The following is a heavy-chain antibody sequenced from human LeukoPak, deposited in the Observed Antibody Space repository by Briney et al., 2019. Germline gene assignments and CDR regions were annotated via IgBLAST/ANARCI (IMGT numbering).Heavy chain of an antibody. Sequence: SETLSLTCAVYGGSFSGYYWSWIRQPPGKGLEWIGEINHSGSTNYNPSLKSRVTISVDTSKNQFSLKLSSVTAADTAVYYCARARSVWGSYRTNHAFDIWGQGTMVTVSS. CDR1: GGSFSGYY. D-gene: IGHD3-16*02. J-gene: IGHJ3*02. CDR2: INHSGST. CDR3: ARARSVWGSYRTNHAFDI. V-gene: IGHV4-34*01.